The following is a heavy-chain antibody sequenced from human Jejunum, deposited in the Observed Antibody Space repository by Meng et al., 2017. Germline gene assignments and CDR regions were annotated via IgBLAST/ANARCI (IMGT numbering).Heavy chain of an antibody. D-gene: IGHD3-10*01. CDR3: AKSPYGSGSDFMDV. CDR1: GFTFSTYA. V-gene: IGHV3-23*01. CDR2: ISNGGGST. Sequence: GGSLRLSCAASGFTFSTYAMTWVRQAPGKGLEWVSLISNGGGSTYYADSVKGRFTISRDNSKNTLYLQMNSLRAEDTAVYYCAKSPYGSGSDFMDVWGQGNTV. J-gene: IGHJ6*01.